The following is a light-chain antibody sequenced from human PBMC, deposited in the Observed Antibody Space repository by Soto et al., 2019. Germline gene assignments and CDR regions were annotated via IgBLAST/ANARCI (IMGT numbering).Light chain of an antibody. J-gene: IGKJ5*01. Sequence: DIQMTQSPSSLSASVGDRVTITCQASQDIGNFLTWYQQKPGSAPVLLIYDAANLATGVPPRFSGSGSGRDFTLTISSLQPEDIAAYYCQQYDRLPITFGQGTRLEIK. CDR2: DAA. CDR3: QQYDRLPIT. V-gene: IGKV1-33*01. CDR1: QDIGNF.